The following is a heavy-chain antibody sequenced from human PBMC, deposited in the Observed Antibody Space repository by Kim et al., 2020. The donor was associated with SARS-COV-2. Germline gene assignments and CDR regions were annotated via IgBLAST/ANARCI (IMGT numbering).Heavy chain of an antibody. CDR1: GYTFTSYY. V-gene: IGHV1-46*01. Sequence: ASVKVSCKASGYTFTSYYMHWVRQAPGQGLEWMGIINPSGGSTSYAQKFQGRVTMTRDTSTSTVYMELSSLRSEDTAVYYCARGRDDYGELNYYYYYGMDVWGQGTTVTVSS. D-gene: IGHD4-17*01. CDR2: INPSGGST. J-gene: IGHJ6*02. CDR3: ARGRDDYGELNYYYYYGMDV.